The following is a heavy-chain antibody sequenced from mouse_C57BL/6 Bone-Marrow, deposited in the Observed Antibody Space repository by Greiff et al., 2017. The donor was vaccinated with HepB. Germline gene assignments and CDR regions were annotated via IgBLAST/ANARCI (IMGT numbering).Heavy chain of an antibody. D-gene: IGHD2-5*01. CDR2: IYPGSGNT. CDR3: ARLSNYNAMDY. Sequence: VQLQQSGAELVRPGASVKLSCKASGYTFTDYYINWVKLRPGQGLEWIARIYPGSGNTYYNEKFKGKATLTAEKSSSTAYMQLSSLTSEDSAVYFCARLSNYNAMDYWGQGTSVAVSS. V-gene: IGHV1-76*01. CDR1: GYTFTDYY. J-gene: IGHJ4*01.